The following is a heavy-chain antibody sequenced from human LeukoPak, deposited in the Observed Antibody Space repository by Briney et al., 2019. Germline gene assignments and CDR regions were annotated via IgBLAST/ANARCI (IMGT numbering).Heavy chain of an antibody. D-gene: IGHD3-22*01. CDR3: ARGFYYYDSSGYDALSYMDV. CDR1: GYTFTGYY. CDR2: INPNSGGT. Sequence: GASVKVSCKASGYTFTGYYMHWVRQAPGQGLEWMGRINPNSGGTNYAQKFQGRVTMTRDTSISTAYMELSRLRSGDTAVYYCARGFYYYDSSGYDALSYMDVWGKGTTVTVSS. V-gene: IGHV1-2*06. J-gene: IGHJ6*03.